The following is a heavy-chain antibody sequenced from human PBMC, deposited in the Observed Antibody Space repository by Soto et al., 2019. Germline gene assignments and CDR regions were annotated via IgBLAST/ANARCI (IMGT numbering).Heavy chain of an antibody. J-gene: IGHJ5*02. D-gene: IGHD5-18*01. Sequence: GGSLRLSCAASGFTFSSYAMSWVRQAPGKGLEWVSAISGSGGSTYYADSVKGRFTISRDNSKNTLYLQMNSLRAEDTAVYYCAKHSPVDTAMVYGGWFDPWGQGTLVTVSS. CDR3: AKHSPVDTAMVYGGWFDP. V-gene: IGHV3-23*01. CDR1: GFTFSSYA. CDR2: ISGSGGST.